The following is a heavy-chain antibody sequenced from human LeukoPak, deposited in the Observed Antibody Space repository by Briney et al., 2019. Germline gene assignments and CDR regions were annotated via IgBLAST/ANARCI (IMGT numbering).Heavy chain of an antibody. CDR1: GGSISSYY. D-gene: IGHD2-2*01. CDR3: ARGYCSSTSCYVYP. Sequence: SETLSLTCTVSGGSISSYYWSWLRQPAGKGLEWIGRIYTSGSTKYNRSLKSRVTMSVDTSKNQSSLKLSSVTAADTAVYYCARGYCSSTSCYVYPWGQGTLVTVSP. J-gene: IGHJ5*02. V-gene: IGHV4-4*07. CDR2: IYTSGST.